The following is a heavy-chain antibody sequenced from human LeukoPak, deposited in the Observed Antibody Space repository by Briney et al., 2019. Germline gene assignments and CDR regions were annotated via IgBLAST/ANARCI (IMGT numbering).Heavy chain of an antibody. V-gene: IGHV3-7*01. Sequence: GGSLRLSCAASGFIFSNYWMTWDRQAPGEGLEWVGNIKRDGGDKDYVDSVKGRFTISRDNAKNSLYLQMDSLRAEDTAVYFCARVPITMVRGVIVAYYGMDVWGQGTSVTVSS. CDR3: ARVPITMVRGVIVAYYGMDV. CDR2: IKRDGGDK. D-gene: IGHD3-10*01. CDR1: GFIFSNYW. J-gene: IGHJ6*02.